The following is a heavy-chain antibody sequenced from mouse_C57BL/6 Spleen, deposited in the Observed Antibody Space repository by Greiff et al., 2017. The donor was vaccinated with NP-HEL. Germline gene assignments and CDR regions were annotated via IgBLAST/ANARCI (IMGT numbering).Heavy chain of an antibody. CDR2: IYPGDGDT. Sequence: QVQLKQSGAELVKPGASVKISCKASGYAFSSYWMNWVKQRPGKGLEWIGQIYPGDGDTNYNGKFKGKATLTADKSSSTAYMQLSSLTSEDSAVYFCARRGDGYQFFAYWGQGTLVTVSA. CDR1: GYAFSSYW. J-gene: IGHJ3*01. CDR3: ARRGDGYQFFAY. D-gene: IGHD2-3*01. V-gene: IGHV1-80*01.